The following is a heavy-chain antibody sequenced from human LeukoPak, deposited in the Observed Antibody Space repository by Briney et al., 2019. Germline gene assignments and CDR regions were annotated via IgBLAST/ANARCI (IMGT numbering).Heavy chain of an antibody. Sequence: ASVKVSCKASGYTFTSYGISWVRQAPGQGLEWMGWISAYNGNTNYAQKLQGRVTMTTDTSTSTAYMELRSLRSDDTAVYYCAREMRRDGYNPSSVWGQGTLVTVSS. CDR1: GYTFTSYG. V-gene: IGHV1-18*01. CDR3: AREMRRDGYNPSSV. CDR2: ISAYNGNT. J-gene: IGHJ4*02. D-gene: IGHD5-24*01.